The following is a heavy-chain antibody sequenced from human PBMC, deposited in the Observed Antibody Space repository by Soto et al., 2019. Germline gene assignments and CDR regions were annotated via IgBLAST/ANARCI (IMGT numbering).Heavy chain of an antibody. CDR3: VRPWAGNDAFDI. J-gene: IGHJ3*02. Sequence: ASVEVSCKASGYTFTGYYMHWVLQAPGQGLEWMGWINPNSGGTNYAQKFQGRVTMTRDTSISTAYMELSRLRSDDTAVYYCVRPWAGNDAFDIWGQGTMVTVS. CDR2: INPNSGGT. V-gene: IGHV1-2*02. D-gene: IGHD6-19*01. CDR1: GYTFTGYY.